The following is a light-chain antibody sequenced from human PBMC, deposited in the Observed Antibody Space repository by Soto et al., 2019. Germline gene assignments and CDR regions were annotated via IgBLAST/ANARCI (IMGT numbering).Light chain of an antibody. J-gene: IGKJ1*01. CDR2: DAS. V-gene: IGKV1-5*01. CDR3: QHYNNFPWT. Sequence: DIQITQSPSPLSASVGDRATITCRASQSIGFWLAWYQQKPGKAPKLLIYDASSLESGVPSRFSGSGSGTEFTLTISSMQPDDFATYYCQHYNNFPWTFGPGTKVDIK. CDR1: QSIGFW.